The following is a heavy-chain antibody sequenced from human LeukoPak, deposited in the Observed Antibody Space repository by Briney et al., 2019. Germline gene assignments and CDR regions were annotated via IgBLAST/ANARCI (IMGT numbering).Heavy chain of an antibody. D-gene: IGHD3-22*01. CDR3: ARVGFNYYDSSPNWFDP. J-gene: IGHJ5*02. CDR2: IYYSGST. CDR1: GGSISSSSYY. V-gene: IGHV4-39*07. Sequence: PSETLSLTCTVSGGSISSSSYYWGWIRQPPGKGLEWIGSIYYSGSTYYNPSLKSRVTISVDTSKNQFSLKLSSVTAADTAVYYCARVGFNYYDSSPNWFDPWGQGTLVTVSS.